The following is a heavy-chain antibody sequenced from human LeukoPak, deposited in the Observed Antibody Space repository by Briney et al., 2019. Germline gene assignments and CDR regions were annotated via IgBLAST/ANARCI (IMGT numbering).Heavy chain of an antibody. Sequence: GGSLRLSCVGSGFSFNNYAMSWVRQAPGKGLEWVSSLSGSGGSTQYADSVKGRFSISGDNSKNTLFLQMNSLRAEDTAVYYCAKSSYYDSSGYYREYYFDYWGQGMLVTVSS. V-gene: IGHV3-23*01. J-gene: IGHJ4*02. CDR3: AKSSYYDSSGYYREYYFDY. D-gene: IGHD3-22*01. CDR1: GFSFNNYA. CDR2: LSGSGGST.